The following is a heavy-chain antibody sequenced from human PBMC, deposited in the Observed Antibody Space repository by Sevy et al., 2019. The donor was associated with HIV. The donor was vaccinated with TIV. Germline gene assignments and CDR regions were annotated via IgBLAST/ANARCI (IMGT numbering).Heavy chain of an antibody. J-gene: IGHJ6*02. CDR3: AREGSPYDTYYYYYGMDV. CDR2: IKQDGSEK. D-gene: IGHD5-12*01. V-gene: IGHV3-7*01. Sequence: GESLKTSCAASGFTFNSYWMSWVRQAPGKGVEWVANIKQDGSEKYYVDSVKGRFTISKDNSQNSRFLQMNNLRAEDTAVYYCAREGSPYDTYYYYYGMDVWGQGTTVTVSS. CDR1: GFTFNSYW.